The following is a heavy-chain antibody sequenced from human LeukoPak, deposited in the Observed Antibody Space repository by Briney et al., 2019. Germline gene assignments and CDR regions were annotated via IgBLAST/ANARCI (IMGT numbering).Heavy chain of an antibody. D-gene: IGHD6-19*01. CDR1: GGSISSSSYY. CDR3: AATIAVAGTSFPYFDC. J-gene: IGHJ4*02. V-gene: IGHV4-39*01. Sequence: SETLSLTCTVSGGSISSSSYYWGWIRQPPGMGLEWIGSIYYNGKTFYNPSLRSRVTISADKSKNQFSLKLSSVTAADTAVNYCAATIAVAGTSFPYFDCWGQGTLVTVSS. CDR2: IYYNGKT.